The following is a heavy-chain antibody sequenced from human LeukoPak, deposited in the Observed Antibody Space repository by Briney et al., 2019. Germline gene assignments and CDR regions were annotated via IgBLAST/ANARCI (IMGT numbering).Heavy chain of an antibody. CDR3: AKDECSSGWSGSLDY. Sequence: PGRSLRLSCAASGFTFDDYAMHWVRQAPGKGLEWVSGISWNSGSIGYADSVKGRFTISRDNAKNSLYLQMNSLRAEDTALYYCAKDECSSGWSGSLDYWGQGTLVTVSS. J-gene: IGHJ4*02. D-gene: IGHD6-19*01. V-gene: IGHV3-9*01. CDR1: GFTFDDYA. CDR2: ISWNSGSI.